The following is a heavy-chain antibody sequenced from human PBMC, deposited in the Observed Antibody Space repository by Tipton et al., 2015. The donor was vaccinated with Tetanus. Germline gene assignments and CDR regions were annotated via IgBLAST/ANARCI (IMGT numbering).Heavy chain of an antibody. D-gene: IGHD3-10*01. CDR1: GYNFISYW. V-gene: IGHV5-51*01. CDR2: IYPGDSDT. CDR3: ARRIIPADAFEI. Sequence: QLVQSGAEVKRPGESLKISCQASGYNFISYWIGWVRQMPGKGLEWLGIIYPGDSDTKYSPSFQDQVTLSVDKSPSTAYLQWSSLKPSDSAIYYCARRIIPADAFEIWGQGTMITVSS. J-gene: IGHJ3*02.